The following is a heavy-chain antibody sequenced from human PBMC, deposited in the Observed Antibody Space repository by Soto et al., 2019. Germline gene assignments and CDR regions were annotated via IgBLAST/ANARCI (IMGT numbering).Heavy chain of an antibody. CDR1: GYTFTGHY. D-gene: IGHD3-10*01. J-gene: IGHJ3*02. V-gene: IGHV1-2*02. Sequence: QVHLVQSGAEVKKPGASVKVSCKASGYTFTGHYMHWVRQAPGQGLKWMGWINPNSVGTNHAQKVQGRVTMTRDTSINTAYMELSRLRSDDTAVDYWAREPMVRAAPGFDIWGQGTLVTVSS. CDR3: AREPMVRAAPGFDI. CDR2: INPNSVGT.